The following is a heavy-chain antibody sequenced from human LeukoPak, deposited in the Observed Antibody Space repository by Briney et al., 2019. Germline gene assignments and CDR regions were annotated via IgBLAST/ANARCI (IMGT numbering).Heavy chain of an antibody. V-gene: IGHV1-69*01. Sequence: ASVKVSCKASGGTFSSYAISWVRQAPGQGLEWMGGIIPIFGTANYAQKFQGRVTITADESTSTAYMELSSLRSEDTAVYYCARDKHYYDSSGYYPHYFDYWGQGTLVTVSS. J-gene: IGHJ4*02. CDR3: ARDKHYYDSSGYYPHYFDY. CDR2: IIPIFGTA. D-gene: IGHD3-22*01. CDR1: GGTFSSYA.